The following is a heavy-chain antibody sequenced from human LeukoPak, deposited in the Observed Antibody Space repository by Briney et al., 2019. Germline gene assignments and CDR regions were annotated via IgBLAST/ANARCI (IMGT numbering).Heavy chain of an antibody. CDR3: AREPVAAAGTYHDY. D-gene: IGHD6-13*01. CDR1: GFTFSSYS. CDR2: ISSSSSYI. Sequence: GGSLRLSCAASGFTFSSYSMNWVRQAPGKGLEWVSSISSSSSYIYYADSVKGRFTISRDNAKNSLYLQMNSLRAEDTAVYYCAREPVAAAGTYHDYWGQGTLVTVSS. J-gene: IGHJ4*02. V-gene: IGHV3-21*01.